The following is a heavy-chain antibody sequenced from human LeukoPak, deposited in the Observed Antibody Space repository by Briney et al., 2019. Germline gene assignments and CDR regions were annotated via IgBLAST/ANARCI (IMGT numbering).Heavy chain of an antibody. CDR1: YG. CDR2: ISAYNGNT. CDR3: AREGLYNWNAKTDY. J-gene: IGHJ4*02. V-gene: IGHV1-18*01. Sequence: YGXXWVRQAPGQGLEWXGWISAYNGNTNCAQKLQGRVTMTTDTSTSTAYMELRSLRSDDTAVYYCAREGLYNWNAKTDYWGQGTLVTVSS. D-gene: IGHD1-1*01.